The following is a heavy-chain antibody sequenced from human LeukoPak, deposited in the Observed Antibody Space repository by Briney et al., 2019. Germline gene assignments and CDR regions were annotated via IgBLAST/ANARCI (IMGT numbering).Heavy chain of an antibody. CDR2: ISSSANTI. D-gene: IGHD5-12*01. Sequence: GGSLRLSCAASGFTISNSEMNWVRKAPGTGLEWVSYISSSANTIDYADSVKGRFTISRDNAKNSLYLQMNSLRAEDMGVYYCAREGGYDRLEYWGQGTLVTVSS. V-gene: IGHV3-48*03. J-gene: IGHJ4*02. CDR3: AREGGYDRLEY. CDR1: GFTISNSE.